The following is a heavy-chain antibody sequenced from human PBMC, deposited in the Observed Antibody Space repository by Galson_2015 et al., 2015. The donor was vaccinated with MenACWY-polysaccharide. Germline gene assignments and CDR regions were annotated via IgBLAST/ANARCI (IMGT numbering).Heavy chain of an antibody. J-gene: IGHJ3*02. CDR3: ARDDHGRGVDTTIPRKNDAFDT. CDR1: GFTFNSYW. V-gene: IGHV3-74*01. Sequence: SLRLSCAASGFTFNSYWMHWVRQAPGEGLEWVSCISTGGSSTSYADSVEGRFTISRDNAKNTLYLQMHSLRADDTAVYYCARDDHGRGVDTTIPRKNDAFDTSGHGTMVTASS. CDR2: ISTGGSST. D-gene: IGHD2-21*01.